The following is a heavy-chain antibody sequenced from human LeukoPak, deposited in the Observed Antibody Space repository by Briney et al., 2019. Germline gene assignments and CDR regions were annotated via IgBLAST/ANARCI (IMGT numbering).Heavy chain of an antibody. D-gene: IGHD2-2*01. CDR1: GYTFTSYY. Sequence: EASVKVSCKASGYTFTSYYMHWVRQAPGQGLEWMGIINPSGGSTSCAQKFQGRVTITADESTSTAYMELSSLRSEDTAVYYCARESYCSSTSCPLKLWGQGTLVTVSS. CDR3: ARESYCSSTSCPLKL. J-gene: IGHJ4*02. CDR2: INPSGGST. V-gene: IGHV1-46*01.